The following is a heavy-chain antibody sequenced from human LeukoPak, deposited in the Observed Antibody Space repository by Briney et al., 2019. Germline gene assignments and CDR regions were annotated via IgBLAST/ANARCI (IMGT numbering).Heavy chain of an antibody. CDR2: IYTSGST. CDR1: GGSISSGSYY. Sequence: PSETLSLTCTVSGGSISSGSYYWSWIRQPAGKGQEWIGRIYTSGSTNYNPSLKSRVTISVDTSKNQFSLKLSSVTAADTAVYYCARAPILRFLEWFPPPVYMDVWGKGTTVTVSS. CDR3: ARAPILRFLEWFPPPVYMDV. D-gene: IGHD3-3*01. V-gene: IGHV4-61*02. J-gene: IGHJ6*03.